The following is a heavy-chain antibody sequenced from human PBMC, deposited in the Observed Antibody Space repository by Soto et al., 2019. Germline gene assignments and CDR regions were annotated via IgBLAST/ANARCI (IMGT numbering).Heavy chain of an antibody. D-gene: IGHD6-19*01. CDR3: ARSIAVAGTDYFDY. CDR2: IIPIFGTA. Sequence: RASVKVSCKASGGTFSSYAISWVRQAPGQGLEWMGGIIPIFGTANYAQKFQGRVTITADESTSTAYMELSSLRSEDTAVYYCARSIAVAGTDYFDYWGQGTLVTVSS. V-gene: IGHV1-69*13. J-gene: IGHJ4*02. CDR1: GGTFSSYA.